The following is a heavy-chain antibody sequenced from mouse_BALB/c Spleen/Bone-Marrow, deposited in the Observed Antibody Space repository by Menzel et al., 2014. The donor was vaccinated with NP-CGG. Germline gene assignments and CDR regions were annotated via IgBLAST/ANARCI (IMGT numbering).Heavy chain of an antibody. CDR2: IRLRSNNYAT. CDR1: GFTFSNYW. J-gene: IGHJ2*01. V-gene: IGHV6-6*02. D-gene: IGHD2-3*01. Sequence: EVKLMESGGGLVQPGGSMKFSCVASGFTFSNYWMNWVRQSPEKGLEWVAEIRLRSNNYATHYAESVKGRFTISRDDSKSSVYLQMSNLRAEDAGSYYCTRDDGYFDYWGQGTTLTVSS. CDR3: TRDDGYFDY.